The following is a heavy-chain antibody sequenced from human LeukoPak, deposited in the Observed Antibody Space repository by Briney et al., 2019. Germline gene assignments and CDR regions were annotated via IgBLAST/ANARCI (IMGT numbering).Heavy chain of an antibody. CDR1: GGSFSGYY. J-gene: IGHJ3*02. CDR3: ARYGSSSDAFDI. Sequence: SETLSLTCAVYGGSFSGYYWSWIRQPPGKGLEWIGEINHSGSTNYNPSLKSRVTISVDTSKNHFSLKLSSLTAADTAVYYCARYGSSSDAFDIWGQGTMVTVSS. CDR2: INHSGST. V-gene: IGHV4-34*01. D-gene: IGHD6-6*01.